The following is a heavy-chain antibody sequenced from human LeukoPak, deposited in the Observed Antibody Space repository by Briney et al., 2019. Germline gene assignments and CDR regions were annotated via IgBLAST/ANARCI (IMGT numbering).Heavy chain of an antibody. CDR2: IYYSGST. CDR1: GGSISSHY. J-gene: IGHJ4*02. V-gene: IGHV4-59*11. CDR3: ARGLVTMIVVV. D-gene: IGHD3-22*01. Sequence: PSETLSLTCTVSGGSISSHYWSWIRQPPGKGLEWIGYIYYSGSTNYNPSLKSRVTISVDTSKNQFSLKLSSVTAADTAVYYCARGLVTMIVVVWGQGTLVTVSS.